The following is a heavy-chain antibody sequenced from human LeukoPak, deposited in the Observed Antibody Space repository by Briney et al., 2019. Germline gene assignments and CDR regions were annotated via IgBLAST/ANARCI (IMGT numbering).Heavy chain of an antibody. J-gene: IGHJ6*02. CDR2: IIPILGIA. CDR1: GGTFSSYA. D-gene: IGHD2-21*02. V-gene: IGHV1-69*04. CDR3: ARVPPGGGDRFYYYYGMDV. Sequence: SVKVSCKASGGTFSSYAISWVRQAPGQGLEWMGRIIPILGIANYAQKFQGRVTITADKSTSTAYMELSSLRSEDTAVYYCARVPPGGGDRFYYYYGMDVWGQGTTVTVSS.